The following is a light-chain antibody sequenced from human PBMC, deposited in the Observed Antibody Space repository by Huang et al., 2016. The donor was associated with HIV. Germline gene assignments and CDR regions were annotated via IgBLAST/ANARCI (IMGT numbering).Light chain of an antibody. CDR3: QQRSSSLT. CDR2: NAT. Sequence: IVLTQSPATLSLSPGERATLSCRARQSLNKFLAWYHKKPGQAPRLLIYNATDRATGVPARFSGGGSGTDFTLTITDLKAEDFAIYYCQQRSSSLTFGGGTKVEIK. V-gene: IGKV3-11*01. J-gene: IGKJ4*01. CDR1: QSLNKF.